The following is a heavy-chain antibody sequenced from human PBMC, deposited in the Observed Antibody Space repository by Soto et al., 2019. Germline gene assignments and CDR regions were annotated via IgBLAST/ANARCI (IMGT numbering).Heavy chain of an antibody. J-gene: IGHJ5*02. CDR2: IYWDDDK. V-gene: IGHV2-5*02. CDR3: AHRPPYYDFWSGYVAFNWLDP. Sequence: SGPTLVNPTQTLTLTCTFSGFSLSTSGVGVGWIRQPPGKALEWLALIYWDDDKRYSPSLKSRLTITKDTSKNQVVLTMTNMDPVDTATYYCAHRPPYYDFWSGYVAFNWLDPWGQGNLVTFSS. D-gene: IGHD3-3*01. CDR1: GFSLSTSGVG.